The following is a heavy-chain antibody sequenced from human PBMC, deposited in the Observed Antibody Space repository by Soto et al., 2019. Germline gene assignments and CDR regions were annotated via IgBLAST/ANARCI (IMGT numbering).Heavy chain of an antibody. Sequence: VQLVQSGAEVKKPGSSVKVSCKASGGTFSSYAISWVRQAPGQGLEWMGGIIPIFGTANYAQKFQGRVTITADESTSTAYMELSSLRSEDTAVYYCARTDFDILTGYPRDYFDYWGQGTLVTVSS. CDR2: IIPIFGTA. CDR3: ARTDFDILTGYPRDYFDY. CDR1: GGTFSSYA. D-gene: IGHD3-9*01. V-gene: IGHV1-69*01. J-gene: IGHJ4*02.